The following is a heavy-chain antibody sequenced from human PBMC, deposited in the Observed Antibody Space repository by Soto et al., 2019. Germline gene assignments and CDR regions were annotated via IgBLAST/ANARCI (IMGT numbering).Heavy chain of an antibody. Sequence: SETLSLTCTVSGGSISSYYWSWIRQPPGKGLEWIGYIYYSGSTNYNPSLKSRVTISVDTSKNQFSLKLSSVTAADTAVYYCARAQSSQYDYVWGSYRSHFDYWGQGALVTVSS. CDR3: ARAQSSQYDYVWGSYRSHFDY. CDR2: IYYSGST. V-gene: IGHV4-59*01. J-gene: IGHJ4*02. CDR1: GGSISSYY. D-gene: IGHD3-16*02.